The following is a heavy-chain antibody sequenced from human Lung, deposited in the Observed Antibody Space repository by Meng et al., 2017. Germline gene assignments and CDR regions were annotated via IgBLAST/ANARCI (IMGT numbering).Heavy chain of an antibody. CDR1: GGSISSSNYY. V-gene: IGHV4-30-4*01. CDR3: ARGQKGYFDL. Sequence: QAQGSAPGLVKPSQTLSLTCTVSGGSISSSNYYWSWIRQPPGKGLEWSGHIYNSGGTYYNPSLKSRITISVDTSKNQFSLKLSSVTAADTAVYYCARGQKGYFDLWGRGTLVTVSS. CDR2: IYNSGGT. J-gene: IGHJ2*01.